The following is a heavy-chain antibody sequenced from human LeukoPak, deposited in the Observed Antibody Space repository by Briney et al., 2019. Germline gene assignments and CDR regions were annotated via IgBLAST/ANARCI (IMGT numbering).Heavy chain of an antibody. D-gene: IGHD3-3*01. Sequence: ASVKVSCKASGYTFTGYYMHWVRQAPGQGLEWMGWINPNSGGTNYAQKFQGRVTMTRDTSISTAYMEVSRLRSDDTAVYYCARDIRPQARFGVVIIRAYFDYWGQGTLVTVSS. V-gene: IGHV1-2*02. CDR2: INPNSGGT. CDR3: ARDIRPQARFGVVIIRAYFDY. J-gene: IGHJ4*02. CDR1: GYTFTGYY.